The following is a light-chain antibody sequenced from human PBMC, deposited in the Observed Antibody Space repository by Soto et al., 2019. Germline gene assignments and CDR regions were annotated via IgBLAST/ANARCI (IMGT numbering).Light chain of an antibody. J-gene: IGKJ4*01. CDR2: GAS. V-gene: IGKV3-20*01. CDR1: QSVTGNS. CDR3: QQSGSSPLT. Sequence: EIVLTQFPGTLSLSPGERATLSCRASQSVTGNSLAWYQQKLGRAPRVLIYGASNGATGIPDRFSGSGSGTDFTLTITRLEPEDFAVYFCQQSGSSPLTFGGGTKVDIK.